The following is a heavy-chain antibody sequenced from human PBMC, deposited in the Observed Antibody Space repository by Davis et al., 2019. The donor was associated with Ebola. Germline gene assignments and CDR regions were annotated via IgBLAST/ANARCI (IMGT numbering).Heavy chain of an antibody. CDR1: GYTFTSYD. Sequence: ASVKVSCKASGYTFTSYDINWVRQATGQGLEWMGWMNPNSGNTGYAQKFQGRVTMTRNTSTSTAYMELSSLRSEDTAVYYCICGDQLTGGLYYYYGMDVWGQGTTVTVSS. CDR2: MNPNSGNT. J-gene: IGHJ6*02. CDR3: ICGDQLTGGLYYYYGMDV. D-gene: IGHD2-21*01. V-gene: IGHV1-8*01.